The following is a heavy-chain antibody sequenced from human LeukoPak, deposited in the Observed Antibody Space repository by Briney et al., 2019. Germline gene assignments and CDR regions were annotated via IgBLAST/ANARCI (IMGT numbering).Heavy chain of an antibody. Sequence: GGSLRLSCAASGFTFTSYVLSWVRQAPGKGLEWVSSSSGGGATTYYADSVRGRFTISRDNSKNTLYLQMNSLRAEDTALHYCAKDLSSGWGRFDCWGQGTLVTVSS. V-gene: IGHV3-23*01. J-gene: IGHJ4*02. CDR3: AKDLSSGWGRFDC. CDR1: GFTFTSYV. D-gene: IGHD6-19*01. CDR2: SSGGGATT.